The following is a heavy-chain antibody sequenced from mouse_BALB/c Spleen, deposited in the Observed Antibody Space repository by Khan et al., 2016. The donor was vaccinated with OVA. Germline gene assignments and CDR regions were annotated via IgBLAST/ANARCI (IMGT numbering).Heavy chain of an antibody. Sequence: EVQLQESGPGLVKPSQSLSLTCPVTGYSITSDYAWNWIRQFPGKKLEWMGYISYSGSTKYNPALKSRISITRDTSKNHFFLQLNSVTTEDTATYYCARDGSRYNYAMDYWGQGTSVTVSS. D-gene: IGHD2-3*01. CDR2: ISYSGST. CDR1: GYSITSDYA. V-gene: IGHV3-2*02. J-gene: IGHJ4*01. CDR3: ARDGSRYNYAMDY.